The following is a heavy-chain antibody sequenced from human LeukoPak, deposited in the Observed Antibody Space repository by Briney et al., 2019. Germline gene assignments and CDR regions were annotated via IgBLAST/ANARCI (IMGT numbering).Heavy chain of an antibody. J-gene: IGHJ3*02. CDR2: IIPIFGTA. CDR3: ARGNDYGDFSAFDI. Sequence: GASVTVSFKASGGTFSIYAISWVRQAPGQGLEWMGGIIPIFGTANYAQKFQGRVTITADESTSTAYMELSSLRSEDTAVYYCARGNDYGDFSAFDIWGQGTMVTVSS. D-gene: IGHD4-17*01. CDR1: GGTFSIYA. V-gene: IGHV1-69*13.